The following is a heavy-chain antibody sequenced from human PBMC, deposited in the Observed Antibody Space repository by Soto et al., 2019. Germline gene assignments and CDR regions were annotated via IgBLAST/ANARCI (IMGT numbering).Heavy chain of an antibody. J-gene: IGHJ6*02. CDR2: ISPNTSHI. D-gene: IGHD2-21*02. V-gene: IGHV3-21*01. CDR3: SGVSGGACHQNYGMDV. Sequence: EVHLVESGGGLVKPGGSLRLSCAVSGFTFSSCTMNWVRQAPGKGLEWVSSISPNTSHIYYADSVKGRFTISRDNAKNSLFLQMNSLRAEDTAVYYCSGVSGGACHQNYGMDVWCQGTTVTVSS. CDR1: GFTFSSCT.